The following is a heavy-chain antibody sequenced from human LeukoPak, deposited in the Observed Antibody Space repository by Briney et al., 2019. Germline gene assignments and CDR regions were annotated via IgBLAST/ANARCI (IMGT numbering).Heavy chain of an antibody. J-gene: IGHJ3*02. V-gene: IGHV3-23*01. CDR3: AKDRGVRGFYDAFDI. Sequence: GGSLRLSCAASGFTFSSQAMSWVRQAPGKGLEWVSAISGSGGSTYYADSVKGRFTISRDNSKNTLYLQMNSLRAEDTAVYYCAKDRGVRGFYDAFDIWGQGTMVTVSS. D-gene: IGHD3-10*01. CDR1: GFTFSSQA. CDR2: ISGSGGST.